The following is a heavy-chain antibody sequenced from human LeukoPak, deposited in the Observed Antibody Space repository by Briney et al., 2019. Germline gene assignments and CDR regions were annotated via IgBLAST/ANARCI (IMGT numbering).Heavy chain of an antibody. Sequence: GGSLRLSCSASRFTFSNFNMHWVRQAPGKGLQFVSGITSDGGSIDYADSVRGRFTISRDNSKNTLYLQMSSLRAEDTAVYYCVKDGGYHGSGSSYYFDYWGQGTLVTVSS. CDR2: ITSDGGSI. CDR3: VKDGGYHGSGSSYYFDY. V-gene: IGHV3-64D*06. J-gene: IGHJ4*02. CDR1: RFTFSNFN. D-gene: IGHD3-10*01.